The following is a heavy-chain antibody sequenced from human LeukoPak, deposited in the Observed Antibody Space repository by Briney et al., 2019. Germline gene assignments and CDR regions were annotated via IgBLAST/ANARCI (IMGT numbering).Heavy chain of an antibody. D-gene: IGHD2-21*01. CDR2: IDWDDDK. J-gene: IGHJ4*02. V-gene: IGHV2-70*01. CDR3: ARTIGDGFDY. CDR1: GGSFSGYY. Sequence: TLSLTCAVYGGSFSGYYWSWIRQPPGKALEWLALIDWDDDKYYSTSLKTRLTISKDTSKNQVVLTMTNMDPVDTATYYCARTIGDGFDYWGQGTLVTVSS.